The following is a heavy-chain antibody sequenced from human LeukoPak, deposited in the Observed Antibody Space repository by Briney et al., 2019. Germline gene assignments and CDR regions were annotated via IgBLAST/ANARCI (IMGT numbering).Heavy chain of an antibody. V-gene: IGHV3-66*01. Sequence: GGSLRRSCAASGFTVSSNYMSWVRQAPGKGLEWVSVIYSGGSTYYADSVKGRFTISRDNSKNTLYLQMNSLRAEHTAVYYCARDIRGYSYGSADYCYYGMDVWGQGTTVTVSS. CDR1: GFTVSSNY. D-gene: IGHD5-18*01. CDR2: IYSGGST. J-gene: IGHJ6*02. CDR3: ARDIRGYSYGSADYCYYGMDV.